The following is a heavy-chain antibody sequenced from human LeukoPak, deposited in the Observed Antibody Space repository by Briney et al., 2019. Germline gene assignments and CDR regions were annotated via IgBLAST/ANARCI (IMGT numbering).Heavy chain of an antibody. CDR2: INPNSGGT. V-gene: IGHV1-2*02. Sequence: GASVKVSCKASGYTFTGYYMHWVRQAPGQGLEWMGWINPNSGGTNYAQKFQGRVTMTRDTSISTAYMELSRLRSDDTAVYYCARGSSGWYSENDAFDIWGQGTMVTVSS. CDR1: GYTFTGYY. J-gene: IGHJ3*02. D-gene: IGHD6-19*01. CDR3: ARGSSGWYSENDAFDI.